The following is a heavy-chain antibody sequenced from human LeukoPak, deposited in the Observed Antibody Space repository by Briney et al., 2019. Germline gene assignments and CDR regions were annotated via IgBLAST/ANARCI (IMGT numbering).Heavy chain of an antibody. CDR3: ARDRRGLYSSGWYYFDY. CDR1: GYTFTSYY. CDR2: INPSGGST. D-gene: IGHD6-19*01. J-gene: IGHJ4*02. Sequence: ASVKVSCKASGYTFTSYYMHWVRQAPGQGLEWMGIINPSGGSTSYAQKFQGRVTITADESTSTAYMELSSLRSEDTAVYYCARDRRGLYSSGWYYFDYWGQGTLVTVSS. V-gene: IGHV1-46*01.